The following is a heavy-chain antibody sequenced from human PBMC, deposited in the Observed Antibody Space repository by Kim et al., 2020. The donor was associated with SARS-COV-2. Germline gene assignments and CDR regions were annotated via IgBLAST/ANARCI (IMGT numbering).Heavy chain of an antibody. Sequence: GGSLRLSCAASGFTFDDYTMHWVRQAPGKGLEWVSLISWDGGSTYDADSVRGLFTFTRDNRKTFLLQQMNMLTTEETAFYYCTKSRVCVYESDFDHWGQG. J-gene: IGHJ4*02. CDR3: TKSRVCVYESDFDH. D-gene: IGHD5-12*01. V-gene: IGHV3-43*01. CDR2: ISWDGGST. CDR1: GFTFDDYT.